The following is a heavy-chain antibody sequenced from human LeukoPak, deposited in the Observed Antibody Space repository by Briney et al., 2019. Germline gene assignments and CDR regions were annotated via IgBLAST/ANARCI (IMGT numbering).Heavy chain of an antibody. V-gene: IGHV3-30-3*01. CDR3: ARDRQDYSSSPDY. CDR2: ISYDGSNK. D-gene: IGHD6-13*01. J-gene: IGHJ4*02. Sequence: GGFLRLSCAASGFTFSSYAMHWVRQAPGKGLEWVAVISYDGSNKYYADSVKGRFTISRDNSKNTLYLQMNSLRAEDTAVYYCARDRQDYSSSPDYWGQGTLVTVSS. CDR1: GFTFSSYA.